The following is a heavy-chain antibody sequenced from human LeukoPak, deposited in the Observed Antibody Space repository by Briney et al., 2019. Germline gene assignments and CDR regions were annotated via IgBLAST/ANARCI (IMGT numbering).Heavy chain of an antibody. CDR1: GGTFSSYA. D-gene: IGHD5-18*01. CDR3: ARAIQLWLPMFDY. J-gene: IGHJ4*02. CDR2: IIPIFGTA. V-gene: IGHV1-69*05. Sequence: GASVKVSCKASGGTFSSYAISWVRQAPGQGLEWMGGIIPIFGTANYAQKFQGRVTITTDESTSIAYMELSSLRSEDTAVYYCARAIQLWLPMFDYWGQGTLVTVSS.